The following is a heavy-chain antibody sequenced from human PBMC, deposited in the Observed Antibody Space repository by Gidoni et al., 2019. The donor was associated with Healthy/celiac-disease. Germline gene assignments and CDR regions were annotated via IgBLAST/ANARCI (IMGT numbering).Heavy chain of an antibody. D-gene: IGHD2-21*02. Sequence: QVQLQESGPGLVKPSQTLSLPCTVSCGSISSGGYYLSWIRQHPGQGLEWIGYIYYSGSTYYNPALKSRVTIAVDTSKNQFSLKLSSVTAADTAVYYCARASPRIVVVTAIRWFDPWGQGTLVTVSS. J-gene: IGHJ5*02. V-gene: IGHV4-31*03. CDR1: CGSISSGGYY. CDR2: IYYSGST. CDR3: ARASPRIVVVTAIRWFDP.